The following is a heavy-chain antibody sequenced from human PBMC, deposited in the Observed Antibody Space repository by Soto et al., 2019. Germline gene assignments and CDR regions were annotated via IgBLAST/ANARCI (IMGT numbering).Heavy chain of an antibody. CDR2: ISSSSTI. J-gene: IGHJ5*02. Sequence: GGSLRLSCAASGFTFSSYSMNWVRQAPGKGLEWVSYISSSSTIYYADSVKGRFTISRDNAKNSLYLQMNSLRDEDTAVYYCARDTGGIYCGGDCYPAWFDPWGQGTLVTVSS. CDR3: ARDTGGIYCGGDCYPAWFDP. V-gene: IGHV3-48*02. D-gene: IGHD2-21*02. CDR1: GFTFSSYS.